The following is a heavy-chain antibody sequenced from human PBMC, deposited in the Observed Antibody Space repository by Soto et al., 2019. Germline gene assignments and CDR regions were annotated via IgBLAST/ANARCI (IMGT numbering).Heavy chain of an antibody. D-gene: IGHD3-10*01. V-gene: IGHV1-2*02. Sequence: GASVKVSCKASGYTFTGYYMHWVRQAPGQGLEWMGWINPNSGGTNYAQRFQGRVTMTRDTSISTAYMELSRLRSDDTAVYYCARDRELLWFGELLSVYYYGMDVWGQGTTVTVSS. CDR1: GYTFTGYY. J-gene: IGHJ6*02. CDR2: INPNSGGT. CDR3: ARDRELLWFGELLSVYYYGMDV.